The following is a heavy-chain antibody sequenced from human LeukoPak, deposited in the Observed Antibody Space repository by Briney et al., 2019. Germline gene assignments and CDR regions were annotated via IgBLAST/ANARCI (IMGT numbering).Heavy chain of an antibody. CDR1: GYTFTSYY. J-gene: IGHJ4*02. CDR3: ARARSSGSYHVY. D-gene: IGHD3-10*01. V-gene: IGHV1-18*04. Sequence: ASVKVSCKASGYTFTSYYMHWVRQAPGQGLEWMGWISAYNGNTNYAQKFQGRVTMTTDTSTSTVYMELRSLRSDDTAVYYCARARSSGSYHVYWGQGTLVTVSS. CDR2: ISAYNGNT.